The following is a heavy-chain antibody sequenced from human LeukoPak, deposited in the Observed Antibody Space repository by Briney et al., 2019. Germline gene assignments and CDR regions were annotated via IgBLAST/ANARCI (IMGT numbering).Heavy chain of an antibody. J-gene: IGHJ4*02. CDR3: ARDQEAFDY. CDR1: GFTFDNYA. CDR2: ISYDGNNK. Sequence: GGSLRLSCAASGFTFDNYAMHWVRQAPGKGLEWAAVISYDGNNKFYADSVKGRFTISRDNSKYTLYLQMNSLRAEDTAIYYCARDQEAFDYWGQGTLVTVSS. V-gene: IGHV3-30*04.